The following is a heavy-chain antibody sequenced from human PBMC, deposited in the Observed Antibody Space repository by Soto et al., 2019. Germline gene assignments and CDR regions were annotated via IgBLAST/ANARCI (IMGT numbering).Heavy chain of an antibody. CDR2: IDPNSGGT. V-gene: IGHV1-2*02. Sequence: QVQLVQSGAEVKKPGASVKVSCRASGYTFTDYYMHWVRQAPGQGLEWMGWIDPNSGGTNYAQKFQGRVTMTTDTSISTAYMELRRLRSDDTAVYSCEAFTRMPASFWGQGTLVTVSS. J-gene: IGHJ4*02. CDR1: GYTFTDYY. D-gene: IGHD2-2*01. CDR3: EAFTRMPASF.